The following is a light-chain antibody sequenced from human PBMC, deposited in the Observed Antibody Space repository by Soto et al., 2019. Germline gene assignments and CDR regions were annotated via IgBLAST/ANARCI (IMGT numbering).Light chain of an antibody. J-gene: IGLJ2*01. Sequence: QSALTQPRSVSGSPGQSVTISCTGTSSDVGGYKYVSWYQQHPGKVPNLIIYDVSERPSGVPDRFSGSKSGNTASLTVSGLRAADEADYFCSSYAGGNNIMVFGGGTKLTVL. CDR2: DVS. CDR1: SSDVGGYKY. V-gene: IGLV2-11*01. CDR3: SSYAGGNNIMV.